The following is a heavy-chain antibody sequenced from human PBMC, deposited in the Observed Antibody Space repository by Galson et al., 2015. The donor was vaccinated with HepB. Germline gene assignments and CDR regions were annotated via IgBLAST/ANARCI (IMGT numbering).Heavy chain of an antibody. CDR2: IYPGDSDT. CDR1: GYSFTSYW. J-gene: IGHJ6*03. CDR3: ARHGAGFRELLGGYYYYMDV. Sequence: QSGAEVKKPGESLKISCKGSGYSFTSYWIGWVRQMPGKGLEWMGIIYPGDSDTRYSPSFQGQVTISADKSISTAYLQWSSLKASDTAMYYCARHGAGFRELLGGYYYYMDVWGKGTTVTVSS. V-gene: IGHV5-51*01. D-gene: IGHD3-10*01.